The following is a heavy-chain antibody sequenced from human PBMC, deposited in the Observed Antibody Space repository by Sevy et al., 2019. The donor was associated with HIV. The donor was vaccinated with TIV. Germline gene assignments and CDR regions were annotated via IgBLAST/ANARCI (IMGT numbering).Heavy chain of an antibody. CDR3: ARHGTVNTYYGMDV. V-gene: IGHV4-31*03. CDR2: IFHSGSP. Sequence: SETLSLTCTVTGGAITTGAYSWSWIRQRPGKGLEWIGYIFHSGSPYFNPTLKSRASMSVDTSKTQFSLTLTSGTAADTAVYYCARHGTVNTYYGMDVWGQGTTVTVSS. D-gene: IGHD2-21*02. CDR1: GGAITTGAYS. J-gene: IGHJ6*02.